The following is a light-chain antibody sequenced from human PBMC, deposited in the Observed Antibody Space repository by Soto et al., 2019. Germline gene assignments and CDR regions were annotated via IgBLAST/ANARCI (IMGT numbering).Light chain of an antibody. J-gene: IGLJ3*02. CDR3: QSFDSSLSNSGV. CDR1: SSNIGAGYD. CDR2: GVT. Sequence: QSVLTQPPSVSGAPGQRVTISCTGRSSNIGAGYDVHWFRQLPGAAPKLLIYGVTNRPSGVPDRFSGSRSGTSASLAITGLQAEDEADYYCQSFDSSLSNSGVFGGGTKLTVL. V-gene: IGLV1-40*01.